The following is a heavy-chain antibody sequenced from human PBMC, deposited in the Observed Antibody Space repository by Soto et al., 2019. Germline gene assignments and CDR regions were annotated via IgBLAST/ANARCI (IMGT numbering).Heavy chain of an antibody. J-gene: IGHJ6*02. CDR2: ISGSGGST. V-gene: IGHV3-23*01. CDR3: AKVITRGWYSLRDYYYGMDV. Sequence: GGSLRLSCAASGFTFSSYAMSWVRQAPGKGLEWVSAISGSGGSTYYADSVKGRFTISRDNSKNTLYLQMNSLRAEDTAVYYCAKVITRGWYSLRDYYYGMDVWGQGTTVTVSS. CDR1: GFTFSSYA. D-gene: IGHD6-19*01.